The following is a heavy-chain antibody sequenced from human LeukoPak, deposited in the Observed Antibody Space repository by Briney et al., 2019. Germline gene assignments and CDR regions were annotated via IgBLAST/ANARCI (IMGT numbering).Heavy chain of an antibody. D-gene: IGHD1-26*01. V-gene: IGHV3-21*01. CDR1: GLTFSAYI. CDR3: ARAGDSGSYLFFDY. J-gene: IGHJ4*02. CDR2: ISSSSTYI. Sequence: GGSLRLSCAASGLTFSAYIMNWVRQAPGKGLEWVSSISSSSTYIYYADSVKGRFTISRDNAKNSLYLQMNILRAEDTAVYYCARAGDSGSYLFFDYWGQGTLVTVSS.